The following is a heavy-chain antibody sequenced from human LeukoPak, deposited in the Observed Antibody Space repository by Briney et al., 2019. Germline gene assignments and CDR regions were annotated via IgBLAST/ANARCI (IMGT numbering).Heavy chain of an antibody. CDR1: GGTFSSYA. J-gene: IGHJ4*02. CDR3: ARVGGSDFWSGYQFDY. V-gene: IGHV1-69*05. CDR2: IIPIFGTA. D-gene: IGHD3-3*01. Sequence: ASVKVSCKASGGTFSSYAISWVRPAPGQGLEWMGGIIPIFGTANYAQKFQGRVTITTDESTSTAYMELSSLRSEDTAVYYCARVGGSDFWSGYQFDYWGQGTLVTVSS.